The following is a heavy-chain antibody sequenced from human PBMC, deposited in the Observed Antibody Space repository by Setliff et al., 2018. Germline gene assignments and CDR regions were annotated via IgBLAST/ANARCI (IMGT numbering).Heavy chain of an antibody. V-gene: IGHV3-48*04. CDR1: GFTFSSYS. Sequence: PGGSLSLSCAASGFTFSSYSMNWVRQAPGKGLEWVSYISSSSSTIYYADSVKGRFTISRDNAKNSLYLQLNSLRADDTAVYYCARSPANGGHDAFDIWGQGTMVTVSS. D-gene: IGHD6-25*01. CDR3: ARSPANGGHDAFDI. CDR2: ISSSSSTI. J-gene: IGHJ3*02.